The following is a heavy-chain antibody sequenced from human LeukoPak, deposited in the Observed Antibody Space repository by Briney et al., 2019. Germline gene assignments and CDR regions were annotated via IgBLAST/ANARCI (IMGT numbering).Heavy chain of an antibody. Sequence: GGSLRLSCAASGFTFSTYTMNWVRQAPGKGLEWVSSISNSATFIDYADSVKGRFTISRDNAKNSVYLQMSSLRAEDTAVYYCARDVVPAAIGYYFDYWGQGTLVTVSS. J-gene: IGHJ4*02. V-gene: IGHV3-21*01. CDR2: ISNSATFI. CDR3: ARDVVPAAIGYYFDY. CDR1: GFTFSTYT. D-gene: IGHD2-2*02.